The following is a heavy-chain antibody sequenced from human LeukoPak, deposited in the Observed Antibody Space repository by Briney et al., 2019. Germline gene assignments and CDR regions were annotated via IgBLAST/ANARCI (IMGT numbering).Heavy chain of an antibody. J-gene: IGHJ4*02. V-gene: IGHV3-7*01. CDR3: TRSYDSSGCD. CDR2: IKQDGSIQ. CDR1: GFTFSNFW. Sequence: SGGSLRLSCAASGFTFSNFWMAWVRQAPGKGLEWVANIKQDGSIQYYGDSVKGRFTISRDNARNSLYLQMNSLRAEDTALYYCTRSYDSSGCDWGQGTLVTVSS. D-gene: IGHD3-22*01.